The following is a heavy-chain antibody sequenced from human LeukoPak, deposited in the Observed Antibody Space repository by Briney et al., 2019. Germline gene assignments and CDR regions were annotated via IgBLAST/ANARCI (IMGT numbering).Heavy chain of an antibody. CDR1: GGTISSYY. V-gene: IGHV4-59*01. CDR2: IYYSGST. Sequence: PSETLSLTCTVSGGTISSYYWSWIRQPPGKGLEWIGYIYYSGSTNYNPSLKSRVTISVDTSKNQFSLKLSSVTAADTAVYYCARDTSSWFDPWGQGTLVTVSS. D-gene: IGHD1-1*01. J-gene: IGHJ5*02. CDR3: ARDTSSWFDP.